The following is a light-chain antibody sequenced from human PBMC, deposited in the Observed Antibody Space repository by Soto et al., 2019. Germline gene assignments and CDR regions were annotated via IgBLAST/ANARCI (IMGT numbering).Light chain of an antibody. CDR1: QTVINNY. V-gene: IGKV3-20*01. CDR3: QHFGNSRYT. J-gene: IGKJ2*01. CDR2: DAS. Sequence: DIVLTQSPATLSVSPGERATLSCRASQTVINNYIAWYQQKPGQAPRLLIYDASSRATGVPERFSGSGSGTEFTLIISRLEPEDFAVYYCQHFGNSRYTFGQGTKLEIK.